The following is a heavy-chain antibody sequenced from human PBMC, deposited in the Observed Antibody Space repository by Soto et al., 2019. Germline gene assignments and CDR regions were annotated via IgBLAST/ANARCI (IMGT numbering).Heavy chain of an antibody. CDR3: ARGALLDWNNACALDV. J-gene: IGHJ6*02. D-gene: IGHD1-1*01. CDR1: GDSFNNDG. V-gene: IGHV1-69*06. CDR2: IIPHFGPA. Sequence: SVKVSCKAAGDSFNNDGVNWVRQAPGQGLEWVGGIIPHFGPAKYPQKFQGRATITADTPTNTVFMELLSLTSDDTAIYSCARGALLDWNNACALDVWGQGRSVAVSS.